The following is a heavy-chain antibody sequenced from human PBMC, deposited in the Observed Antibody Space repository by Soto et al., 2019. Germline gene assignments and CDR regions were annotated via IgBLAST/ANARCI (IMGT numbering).Heavy chain of an antibody. CDR1: GLTFRDSA. CDR2: ISSDGNNK. V-gene: IGHV3-30-3*01. CDR3: ARGKGIVVRGVITYYFGMDA. J-gene: IGHJ6*02. Sequence: LRLSCAAPGLTFRDSALHWVRQAPGKGLEWLAVISSDGNNKYYADSVKGRFTISRDNYKNTVYLQMNSPRAGDTAVYYCARGKGIVVRGVITYYFGMDAWGQGTTVTVSS. D-gene: IGHD3-10*01.